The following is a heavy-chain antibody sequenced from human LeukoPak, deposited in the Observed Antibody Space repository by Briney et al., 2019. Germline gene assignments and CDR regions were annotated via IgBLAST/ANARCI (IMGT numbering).Heavy chain of an antibody. CDR3: ARGRSSSWYSYPYNWFDP. D-gene: IGHD6-13*01. CDR2: INHSGST. V-gene: IGHV4-34*01. J-gene: IGHJ5*02. Sequence: PSETLSLTCAVYGGSFSGYYWSWLRQPPGKGLEWIGEINHSGSTNYNPSLKSRVTISVDTSKNQFSLKLSSVTAADTAVYYCARGRSSSWYSYPYNWFDPWGQGTLVTVSS. CDR1: GGSFSGYY.